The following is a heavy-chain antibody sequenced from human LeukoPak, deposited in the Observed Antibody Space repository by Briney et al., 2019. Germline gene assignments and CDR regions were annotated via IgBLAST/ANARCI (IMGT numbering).Heavy chain of an antibody. CDR1: GFTFSDYY. D-gene: IGHD3-16*01. CDR2: IGSSGSSF. Sequence: PGGSLRLSCAASGFTFSDYYMSWIRQAPGKGLVWVSYIGSSGSSFYYADSVKGRFTISRDNAKNSLYLQMNRLRDEDTGVYFCAKGLRTGVGPYMGYHYYMDVWGKGATVTVSS. J-gene: IGHJ6*03. V-gene: IGHV3-11*01. CDR3: AKGLRTGVGPYMGYHYYMDV.